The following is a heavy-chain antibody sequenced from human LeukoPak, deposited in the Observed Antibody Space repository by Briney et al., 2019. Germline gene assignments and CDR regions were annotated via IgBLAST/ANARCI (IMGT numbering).Heavy chain of an antibody. V-gene: IGHV3-23*01. CDR2: ISGSGGST. CDR3: AKWGAAFTRVVMVRDAFDI. D-gene: IGHD3-3*01. J-gene: IGHJ3*02. Sequence: GGSLRLSCAASGFTFSSYAMSWVRQAPGKGLEWVSAISGSGGSTYYADSVKGRITISRDNSKNTLYLQMNSLGAEDTAVYYCAKWGAAFTRVVMVRDAFDIWGQGTMVTVSS. CDR1: GFTFSSYA.